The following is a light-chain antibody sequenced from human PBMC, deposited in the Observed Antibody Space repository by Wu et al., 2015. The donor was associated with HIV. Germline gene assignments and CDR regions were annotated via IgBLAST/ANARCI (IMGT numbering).Light chain of an antibody. CDR3: QKYNDAPWT. V-gene: IGKV1-27*01. CDR1: QGISKY. Sequence: DIQMTQSPSSLSASVGDRVTITCRASQGISKYLAWYQQKPGKAPKLLIFAASTLRSGVPSRFSGSGSGTDFTLTINSLHPEDVAIYYCQKYNDAPWTFGQGTKVEIK. J-gene: IGKJ1*01. CDR2: AAS.